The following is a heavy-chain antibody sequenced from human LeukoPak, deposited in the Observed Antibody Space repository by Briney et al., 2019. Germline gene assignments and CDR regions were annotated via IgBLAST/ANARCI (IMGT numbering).Heavy chain of an antibody. CDR2: ISTNGGST. Sequence: GGSLRLSCATSGFTFSSYAMHWVRQAPGKGLEYVSAISTNGGSTYYANSVKGRFTISRDNSMNTLYLQMDSLRTEGMAVYYCARGKGIYCGGDCSALDYWGQGTLVTVSS. CDR3: ARGKGIYCGGDCSALDY. D-gene: IGHD2-21*02. J-gene: IGHJ4*02. V-gene: IGHV3-64*01. CDR1: GFTFSSYA.